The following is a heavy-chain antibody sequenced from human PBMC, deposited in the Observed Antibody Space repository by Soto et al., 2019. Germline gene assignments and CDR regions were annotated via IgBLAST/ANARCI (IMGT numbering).Heavy chain of an antibody. CDR1: GFTFSSYS. D-gene: IGHD3-3*01. CDR3: ARGPSFWSGYWTTFDY. Sequence: GGSLRLSCGASGFTFSSYSMNWVRQAPGKGLEWVSYISSSSSTIYYADSVKGRFTISRDNAKNSLYLQMNSLRAEDTAVYYCARGPSFWSGYWTTFDYWGQGTLVTVSS. CDR2: ISSSSSTI. V-gene: IGHV3-48*01. J-gene: IGHJ4*02.